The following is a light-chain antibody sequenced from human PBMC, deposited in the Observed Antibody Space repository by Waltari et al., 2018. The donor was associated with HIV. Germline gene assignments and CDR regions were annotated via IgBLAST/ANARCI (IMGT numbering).Light chain of an antibody. CDR2: DAT. CDR1: TGPVTSGHH. V-gene: IGLV7-46*01. Sequence: QAVVTQEPSLTVSPGGTVTLTCGSSTGPVTSGHHPYWFQQRPGQAPRTLIYDATNQFSWTPARFSGSLLGGKAALTLSGAQPDDEADYYCLLSYSGARPWVFGGGTKLPVL. J-gene: IGLJ3*02. CDR3: LLSYSGARPWV.